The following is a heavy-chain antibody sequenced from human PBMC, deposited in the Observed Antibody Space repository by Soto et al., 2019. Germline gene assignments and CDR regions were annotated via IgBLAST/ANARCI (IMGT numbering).Heavy chain of an antibody. CDR3: AREELPPGTSCNSWFDP. Sequence: EGQLEESGGGLVKPGGSLTLSCVGSGFTFSNYKMNRVRQAPGQGLEWVSSISGSSTYIYYADSVRGRFTISRDNAKNSMQLQMNSLRVEDTAVYFCAREELPPGTSCNSWFDPWCQGTLVTVSS. V-gene: IGHV3-21*01. CDR1: GFTFSNYK. J-gene: IGHJ5*02. D-gene: IGHD1-1*01. CDR2: ISGSSTYI.